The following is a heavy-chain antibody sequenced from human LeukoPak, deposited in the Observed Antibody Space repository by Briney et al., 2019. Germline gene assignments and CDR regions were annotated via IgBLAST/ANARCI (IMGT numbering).Heavy chain of an antibody. CDR2: ISYGGTKE. J-gene: IGHJ6*02. D-gene: IGHD6-6*01. Sequence: GGSLRLSCAASGFSFSDYALHWIRQAPGKGLEWVAVISYGGTKEYYADSVKGRFTISKDNSKNTLYLQMNSLRHEDTAVYYCARNKPITAFFGMDVWGQGTTVIVSS. CDR1: GFSFSDYA. V-gene: IGHV3-30*04. CDR3: ARNKPITAFFGMDV.